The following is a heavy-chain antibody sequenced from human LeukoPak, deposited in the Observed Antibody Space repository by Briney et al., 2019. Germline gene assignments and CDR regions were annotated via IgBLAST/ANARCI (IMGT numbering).Heavy chain of an antibody. CDR1: GFNFSYSW. V-gene: IGHV3-7*01. Sequence: GGSLRLSCAGSGFNFSYSWMSWVRQAPGKGLEWVANIKEDGSETYYADSVMGRFTISRDNAENSLFLQMTSLRGEDTAVYFCARWTTIFPLRNFFDYWGQGTLVTVSS. D-gene: IGHD3-3*01. CDR2: IKEDGSET. CDR3: ARWTTIFPLRNFFDY. J-gene: IGHJ4*02.